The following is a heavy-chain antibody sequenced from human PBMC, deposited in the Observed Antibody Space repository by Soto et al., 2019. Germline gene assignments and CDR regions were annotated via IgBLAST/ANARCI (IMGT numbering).Heavy chain of an antibody. V-gene: IGHV3-48*02. Sequence: EVQLVESGGGLVQPGGSLRLSCAASGFTFSSYSMNWVRQAPGKGLEWISYISRSTTTIYYGDSVKGRFTISRDNAKNSLYLQMNSLRDEDTAVYYCAREENFLPGNNPYHFDSWGQGTLVSVSS. J-gene: IGHJ4*02. CDR2: ISRSTTTI. D-gene: IGHD3-9*01. CDR3: AREENFLPGNNPYHFDS. CDR1: GFTFSSYS.